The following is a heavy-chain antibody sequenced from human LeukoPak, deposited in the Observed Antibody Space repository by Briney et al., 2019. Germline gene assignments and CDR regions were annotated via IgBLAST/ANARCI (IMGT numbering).Heavy chain of an antibody. Sequence: SETLSLTCTVSGGSISSSNYYWGWIRQPPGKGLEWVGSIDSGSTYYNPSLKSRVTISVDTSKNQFSLKLSSVTAADTAVYYCARGRDGYNNDYWGQGTLVTVSS. D-gene: IGHD5-24*01. J-gene: IGHJ4*02. CDR2: IDSGST. CDR1: GGSISSSNYY. CDR3: ARGRDGYNNDY. V-gene: IGHV4-39*07.